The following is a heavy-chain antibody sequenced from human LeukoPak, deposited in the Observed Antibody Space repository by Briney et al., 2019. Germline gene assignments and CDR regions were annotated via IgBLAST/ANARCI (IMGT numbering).Heavy chain of an antibody. J-gene: IGHJ6*03. D-gene: IGHD3-10*01. Sequence: GGSLRLSCAASGFTLSSYWMSWVRQAPGKGLEWVANIKQDGSEKNYVDSVKGRFTISRDNAKNSLYLQMNSLRAEDTAVYYCRASGQSSAAPGSYDMDVWGKGTTVTVSS. CDR3: RASGQSSAAPGSYDMDV. CDR1: GFTLSSYW. V-gene: IGHV3-7*01. CDR2: IKQDGSEK.